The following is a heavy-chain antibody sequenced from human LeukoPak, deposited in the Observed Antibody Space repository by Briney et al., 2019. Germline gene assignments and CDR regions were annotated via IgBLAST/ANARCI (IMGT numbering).Heavy chain of an antibody. J-gene: IGHJ4*02. Sequence: SETLSLTCTVSGGSISSYYWSWIRQPPGKGLEWIGYIYYSGSTNYNPSHKSRVTISVDTSKNQFSLKLSSVTAADTAVYYCARAGGWLLPLDYWGQGTLVTVSS. CDR3: ARAGGWLLPLDY. CDR2: IYYSGST. V-gene: IGHV4-59*08. CDR1: GGSISSYY. D-gene: IGHD3-22*01.